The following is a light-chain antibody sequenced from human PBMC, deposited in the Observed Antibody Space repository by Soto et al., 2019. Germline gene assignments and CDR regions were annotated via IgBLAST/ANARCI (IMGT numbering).Light chain of an antibody. CDR3: QQYNNWPRNT. Sequence: EIVMTQSPATLSVSPGERATLSCRASQSVSSNLAWYQQKPGQAPRLLIYGASTRATGIPARFSGNGSGTEFTLTISSLQSEDFAVYYCQQYNNWPRNTFGQGTKLEIK. J-gene: IGKJ2*01. V-gene: IGKV3-15*01. CDR2: GAS. CDR1: QSVSSN.